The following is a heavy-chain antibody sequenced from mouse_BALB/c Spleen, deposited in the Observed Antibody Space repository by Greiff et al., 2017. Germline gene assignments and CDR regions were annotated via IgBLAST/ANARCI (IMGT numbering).Heavy chain of an antibody. Sequence: EVQLQQSGPGLVKPSQSLSLTCTVTGYSITSDYAWNWIRQFPGNKLEWMGYISYSGSTSYNPSLKSRISITRDTSKNQFFLQLNSVTTEDTATYYCAKYDYDSFAYWGQGTLVTVSA. D-gene: IGHD2-4*01. V-gene: IGHV3-2*02. CDR3: AKYDYDSFAY. J-gene: IGHJ3*01. CDR1: GYSITSDYA. CDR2: ISYSGST.